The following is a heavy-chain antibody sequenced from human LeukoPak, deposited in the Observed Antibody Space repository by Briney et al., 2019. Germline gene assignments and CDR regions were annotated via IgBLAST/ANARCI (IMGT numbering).Heavy chain of an antibody. CDR1: GFTVSSNY. D-gene: IGHD3-22*01. J-gene: IGHJ4*02. Sequence: PGGSLRLSCAASGFTVSSNYMSWVRQAPGKRLEWVSVIYSGGGTYYADSVKGRFTISRDNSKNTLYLQMNSLRAEDTAVYYCARERMVITGPAPFDYWGQGTLVTVSS. CDR3: ARERMVITGPAPFDY. V-gene: IGHV3-53*01. CDR2: IYSGGGT.